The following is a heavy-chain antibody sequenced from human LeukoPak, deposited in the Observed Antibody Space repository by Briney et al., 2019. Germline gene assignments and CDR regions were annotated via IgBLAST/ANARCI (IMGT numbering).Heavy chain of an antibody. V-gene: IGHV3-23*01. CDR1: GFTFSSYT. CDR2: ISGSGGST. CDR3: AKVLRGYYGSGSYGFDY. J-gene: IGHJ4*02. Sequence: GGSLRLSCAASGFTFSSYTMNWVRQAPGKGLEWVSAISGSGGSTYYADSVKGRFTISRDNSKNTLYLQMNSLRAEDTAVYYCAKVLRGYYGSGSYGFDYWGQGTLVTVSS. D-gene: IGHD3-10*01.